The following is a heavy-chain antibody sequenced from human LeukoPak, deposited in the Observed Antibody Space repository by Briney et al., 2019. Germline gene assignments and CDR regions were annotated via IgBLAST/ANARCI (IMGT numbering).Heavy chain of an antibody. CDR3: AKRGTVIRAVIIIGFHKEAYYFDY. Sequence: GGSLRLSCAASGFTFSDYYMSWIRQAPGKGLEGVSGISERGGSTNYADCVKGRFIISRESSKNTVYLQINTLRAEDTAVYFCAKRGTVIRAVIIIGFHKEAYYFDYWGQGILVTVSS. J-gene: IGHJ4*02. CDR2: ISERGGST. D-gene: IGHD3-10*01. CDR1: GFTFSDYY. V-gene: IGHV3-23*01.